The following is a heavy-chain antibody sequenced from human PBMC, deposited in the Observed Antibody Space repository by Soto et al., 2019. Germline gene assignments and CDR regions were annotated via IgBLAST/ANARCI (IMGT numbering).Heavy chain of an antibody. CDR2: IWYDGSNK. CDR3: ARQIGGNHYYYYYYGMDV. J-gene: IGHJ6*02. D-gene: IGHD2-15*01. V-gene: IGHV3-33*01. Sequence: VGSLRLSCAASGFTFSSYGMHWVRQAPGKGLEWVAVIWYDGSNKYYADSVKGRFTISRDNSKNTLYLQMNSLRAEDTAVYYCARQIGGNHYYYYYYGMDVWGQGTTVTVSS. CDR1: GFTFSSYG.